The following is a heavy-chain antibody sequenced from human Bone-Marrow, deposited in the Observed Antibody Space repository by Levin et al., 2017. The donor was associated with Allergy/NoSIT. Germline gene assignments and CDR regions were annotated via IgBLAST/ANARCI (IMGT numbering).Heavy chain of an antibody. J-gene: IGHJ4*02. V-gene: IGHV3-7*01. CDR2: IKQDGSEK. CDR3: ARDGIRGYSYGWLDY. CDR1: GFTFSSYW. D-gene: IGHD5-18*01. Sequence: GGSLRLSCAASGFTFSSYWMSWVRQAPGKGLEWVANIKQDGSEKYYVDSVKGRFTISRDNAKNSLYLQMNSLRAEDTAVYYCARDGIRGYSYGWLDYWGQGTLVTVAS.